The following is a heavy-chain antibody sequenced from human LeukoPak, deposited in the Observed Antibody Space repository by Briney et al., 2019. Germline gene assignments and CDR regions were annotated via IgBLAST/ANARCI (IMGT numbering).Heavy chain of an antibody. V-gene: IGHV4-34*01. J-gene: IGHJ6*03. CDR1: GGSFSGYY. Sequence: SETLSLTCAVYGGSFSGYYWSWIRQPPGKGLEWIGEINHSGSTNYNPSLKSRVTISVDTSKNQFSLKLMSVTAADTAMYYCARVGYSGYDNDYYYMDVWGKGTTVTISS. CDR3: ARVGYSGYDNDYYYMDV. D-gene: IGHD5-12*01. CDR2: INHSGST.